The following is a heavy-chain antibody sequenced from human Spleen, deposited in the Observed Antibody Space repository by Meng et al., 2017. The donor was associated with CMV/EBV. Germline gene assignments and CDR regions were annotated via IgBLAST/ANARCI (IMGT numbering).Heavy chain of an antibody. D-gene: IGHD3-22*01. Sequence: GESLKISCAASGFSVRSNDVNWVRQAPGKGLVWVSRINTDGSSTNYADSVKGRFTISRDKSKNTLYLQMNSLRLEDTAVFYCARAGSGYHRNHHFYGMDVWGQGTTVTVSS. CDR2: INTDGSST. CDR3: ARAGSGYHRNHHFYGMDV. CDR1: GFSVRSND. J-gene: IGHJ6*02. V-gene: IGHV3-74*01.